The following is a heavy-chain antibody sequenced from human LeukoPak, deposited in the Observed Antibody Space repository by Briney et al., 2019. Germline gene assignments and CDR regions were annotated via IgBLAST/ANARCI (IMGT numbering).Heavy chain of an antibody. Sequence: GESLKISCKGSGYSFTSYWIGWVRPMPGKGLEWMGIIYPGDSDTRYSPSFQGQVTISADKSISTAYLQWSSLKASDTAIYYCAVPQWLQLLPAGGGMDVWGQGTTVTVSS. CDR2: IYPGDSDT. CDR3: AVPQWLQLLPAGGGMDV. J-gene: IGHJ6*02. CDR1: GYSFTSYW. V-gene: IGHV5-51*01. D-gene: IGHD5-24*01.